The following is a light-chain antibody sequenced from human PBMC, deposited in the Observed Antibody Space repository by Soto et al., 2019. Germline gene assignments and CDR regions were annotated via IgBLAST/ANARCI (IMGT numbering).Light chain of an antibody. J-gene: IGLJ3*02. Sequence: SYELTQPPSVSVAPGKTARITWGGNNVGSKSVHWYQQKPGQSPVLVIYSDSDRPSAIPERFSGSNSGNTATLTINRVEAGDEADYYCQVWDSGSDHVVFGGGTKLTVL. CDR2: SDS. CDR1: NVGSKS. V-gene: IGLV3-21*04. CDR3: QVWDSGSDHVV.